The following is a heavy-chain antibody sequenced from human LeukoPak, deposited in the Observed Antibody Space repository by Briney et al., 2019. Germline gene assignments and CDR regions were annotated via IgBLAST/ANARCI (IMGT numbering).Heavy chain of an antibody. V-gene: IGHV3-74*01. Sequence: GGSLRLSCAASGFTFRSYWMYWLRQAPGKGLVWVSRMNTDGSTTSYAYSVKGRFTISRDNAKTTLYLQMNSLRAEDTAVYYCAKGRGSWPCYFDYWGQGALVTVSS. D-gene: IGHD6-13*01. CDR2: MNTDGSTT. J-gene: IGHJ4*02. CDR3: AKGRGSWPCYFDY. CDR1: GFTFRSYW.